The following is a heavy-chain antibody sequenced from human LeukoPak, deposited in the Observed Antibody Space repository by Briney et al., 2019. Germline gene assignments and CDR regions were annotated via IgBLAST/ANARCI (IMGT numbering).Heavy chain of an antibody. V-gene: IGHV4-59*01. Sequence: PSETLSLTCTVSGGSISSYYWSWMRQPPGKGLEWIGYIYYSGSTNYNPSLKSRVTISVDTSKNQFSLKLSSVTAADTAVYYCARVDILTGYPNAFDIWGQGTMVTVSS. D-gene: IGHD3-9*01. CDR1: GGSISSYY. CDR2: IYYSGST. CDR3: ARVDILTGYPNAFDI. J-gene: IGHJ3*02.